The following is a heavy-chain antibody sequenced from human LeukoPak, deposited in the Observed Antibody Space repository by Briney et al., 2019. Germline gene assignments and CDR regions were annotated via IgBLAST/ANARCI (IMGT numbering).Heavy chain of an antibody. CDR1: GYTFTSYA. D-gene: IGHD3-10*01. J-gene: IGHJ4*02. CDR3: ASGRMVRGVIIPPKFDY. V-gene: IGHV1-3*01. CDR2: INAGNGNT. Sequence: ASVKVSCKASGYTFTSYAMHWVRQAPGQRLEWMGWINAGNGNTKYSQKFQGRVTITRDTSASTAYMELSSLRSEDTAVYYCASGRMVRGVIIPPKFDYWGQGTLVTVSS.